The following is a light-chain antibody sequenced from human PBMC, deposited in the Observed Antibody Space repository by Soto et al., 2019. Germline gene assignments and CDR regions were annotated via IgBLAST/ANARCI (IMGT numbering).Light chain of an antibody. CDR2: DVS. Sequence: QSALTQPASVSGSPGQSITISCTGTSSDVGGYNYVSWYQQHPGKAPKLMIYDVSNRPSGVSNRFSGSKSGNTASLTISGLQAEDEADYYCSSYTGSSTPLVFGGGTKLPVL. J-gene: IGLJ2*01. CDR1: SSDVGGYNY. V-gene: IGLV2-14*01. CDR3: SSYTGSSTPLV.